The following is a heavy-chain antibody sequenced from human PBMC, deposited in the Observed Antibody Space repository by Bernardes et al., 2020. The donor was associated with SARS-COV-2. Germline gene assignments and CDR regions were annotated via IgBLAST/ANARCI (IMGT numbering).Heavy chain of an antibody. J-gene: IGHJ4*02. V-gene: IGHV3-33*01. CDR2: IWNDGSDK. CDR1: VFTFSTYG. D-gene: IGHD3-22*01. Sequence: GVLRLSCTASVFTFSTYGMHWVRQVPGKGLEWLAVIWNDGSDKRHADSVKGRFTISRDNSKNTLYLQMNSLREEDTAVYYCAREIVVVNSFFDHWGQGTLVTVSS. CDR3: AREIVVVNSFFDH.